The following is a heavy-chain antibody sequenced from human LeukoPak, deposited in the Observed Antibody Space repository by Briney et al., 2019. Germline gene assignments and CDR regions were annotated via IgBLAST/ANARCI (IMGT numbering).Heavy chain of an antibody. CDR2: INHSGST. Sequence: SETLSLTCAVYGGSFSGYYWSWIRQPPGKGLGWIGEINHSGSTNYNPSLKSRVTISVDTSKNQFSLKLSSVTAADTTVYYCARGPSYYDFWSGYYHRWFDPWGQGTLVTVSS. CDR1: GGSFSGYY. V-gene: IGHV4-34*01. D-gene: IGHD3-3*01. CDR3: ARGPSYYDFWSGYYHRWFDP. J-gene: IGHJ5*02.